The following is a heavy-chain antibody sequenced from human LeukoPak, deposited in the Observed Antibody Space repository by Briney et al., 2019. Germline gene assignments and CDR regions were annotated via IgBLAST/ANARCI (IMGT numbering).Heavy chain of an antibody. CDR1: GYTFSSYY. CDR3: ARLPVGAIYFDDY. J-gene: IGHJ4*02. D-gene: IGHD1-26*01. V-gene: IGHV1-46*01. Sequence: ASVTVSCKASGYTFSSYYMHWVRQAPGQGLEWMGIINASGGSTSYAQKFQGRVTMTRDMTTSTVYMELSSLRSEDTAVYYCARLPVGAIYFDDYWGQGTLVTVSS. CDR2: INASGGST.